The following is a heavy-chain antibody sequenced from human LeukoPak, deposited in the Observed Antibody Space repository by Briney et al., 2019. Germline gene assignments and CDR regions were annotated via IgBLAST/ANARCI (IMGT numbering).Heavy chain of an antibody. J-gene: IGHJ3*02. CDR3: ARPYCGGDCSTPYAFDI. CDR2: IYPGDSDT. D-gene: IGHD2-21*02. CDR1: GYSFTSYW. V-gene: IGHV5-51*01. Sequence: GESLKIFCKGSGYSFTSYWIGWVRQMPGKKLVWMRIIYPGDSDTSYSPSFQGQVTISADKSNSTAYLQWSSLKASDTAMYYCARPYCGGDCSTPYAFDIWGQGTMVTVSS.